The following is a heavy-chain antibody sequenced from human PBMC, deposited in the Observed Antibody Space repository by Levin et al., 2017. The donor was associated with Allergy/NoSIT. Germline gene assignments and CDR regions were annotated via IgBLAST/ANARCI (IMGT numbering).Heavy chain of an antibody. V-gene: IGHV3-7*01. J-gene: IGHJ4*02. CDR2: IKQDGSEK. CDR3: ARDQSSSSSVGY. CDR1: GFTFSSYW. Sequence: SCAASGFTFSSYWMNWVRQAPGKGLEWVANIKQDGSEKYYVDSVKGRFTISRDNAKNSLYLQMNSLRADDTAVYYCARDQSSSSSVGYWGQGTLVTVSS. D-gene: IGHD6-6*01.